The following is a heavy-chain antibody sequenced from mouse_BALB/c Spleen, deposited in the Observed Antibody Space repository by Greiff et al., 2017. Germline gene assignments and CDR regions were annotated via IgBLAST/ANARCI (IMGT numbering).Heavy chain of an antibody. CDR3: ARHVITTVVGDAMDY. V-gene: IGHV5-12-1*01. Sequence: EVMLVESGGGLVKPGGSLKLSCAASGFAFSSYDMSWVRQTPEKRLEWVAYISSGGGSTYYPDTVKGRFTISRDNAKNTLYLQMSSLKSEDTAMYYCARHVITTVVGDAMDYWGQGTSVTVSS. D-gene: IGHD1-1*01. CDR1: GFAFSSYD. J-gene: IGHJ4*01. CDR2: ISSGGGST.